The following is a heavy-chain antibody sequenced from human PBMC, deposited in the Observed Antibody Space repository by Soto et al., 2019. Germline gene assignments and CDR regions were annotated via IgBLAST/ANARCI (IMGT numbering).Heavy chain of an antibody. CDR3: STDTSRLSH. Sequence: EVHLVESGGGLVKPGGSLTLSCATSGFTFGNAWMSWVRQAPGKGLEWVGRIKSKTDGGTTAYAAPVKGRFTISRDDSKNTLYLHMKSLKTEDTALYYCSTDTSRLSHWGQGTLVSVSS. CDR2: IKSKTDGGTT. D-gene: IGHD3-16*01. J-gene: IGHJ4*02. V-gene: IGHV3-15*01. CDR1: GFTFGNAW.